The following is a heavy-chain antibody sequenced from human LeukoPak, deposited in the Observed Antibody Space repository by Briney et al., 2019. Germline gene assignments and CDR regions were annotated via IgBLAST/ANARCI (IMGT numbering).Heavy chain of an antibody. CDR2: ISYDGSNK. J-gene: IGHJ3*02. V-gene: IGHV3-30*04. Sequence: GGSLRLSCAASGFTFSSYAMHWVRQAPGKGLEWVAVISYDGSNKYYADSVKGRFTISRDNSKNTLYLQMNSLRADDTAVYYCASWCDSSGPDAFDIWGQGTMVTVSS. D-gene: IGHD3-22*01. CDR1: GFTFSSYA. CDR3: ASWCDSSGPDAFDI.